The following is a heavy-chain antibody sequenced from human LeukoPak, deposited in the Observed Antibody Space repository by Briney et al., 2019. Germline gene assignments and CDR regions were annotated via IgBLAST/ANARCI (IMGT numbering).Heavy chain of an antibody. J-gene: IGHJ6*03. CDR2: IKQDGSEK. V-gene: IGHV3-7*01. CDR3: ARAPDYYDSSGYYYYYYYMDV. Sequence: GGSLRLSCTTSGFNFRAYWMAWVRQAPGKGLEWVANIKQDGSEKYYVDSVKGRFTISRDNAKNSLYLQMNSLRAEDTAVYYCARAPDYYDSSGYYYYYYYMDVWGKGTTVTVTS. D-gene: IGHD3-22*01. CDR1: GFNFRAYW.